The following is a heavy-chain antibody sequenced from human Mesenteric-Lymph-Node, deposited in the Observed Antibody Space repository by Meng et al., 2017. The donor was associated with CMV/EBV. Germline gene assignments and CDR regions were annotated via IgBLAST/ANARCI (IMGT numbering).Heavy chain of an antibody. D-gene: IGHD3-3*01. J-gene: IGHJ5*01. CDR1: GGSISGYY. Sequence: SETLSLTCNVSGGSISGYYWSWIRQLPGKGLEYIAYMYYSGSTNYNPSLKSRVTISVDTSNNQFSLKLTSVTAADTAVYYCARVVTIFGVVTDSWGQGTLVTVSS. V-gene: IGHV4-59*01. CDR2: MYYSGST. CDR3: ARVVTIFGVVTDS.